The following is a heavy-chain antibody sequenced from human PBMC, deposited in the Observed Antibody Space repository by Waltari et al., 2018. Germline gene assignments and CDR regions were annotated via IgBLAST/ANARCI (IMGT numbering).Heavy chain of an antibody. D-gene: IGHD6-13*01. CDR3: ARDAGYSSSHWYFDL. V-gene: IGHV3-21*01. CDR2: ISSSSSYI. Sequence: EVQLVESGGGLVKPGGSLRLSCAASGFTFSSYSMNWVRQAPGKGLEWVSSISSSSSYIYYADSVKGRFTISRDNAKNSLYLQMNSLRAEDTAVYYCARDAGYSSSHWYFDLWGRGTLVTVSS. J-gene: IGHJ2*01. CDR1: GFTFSSYS.